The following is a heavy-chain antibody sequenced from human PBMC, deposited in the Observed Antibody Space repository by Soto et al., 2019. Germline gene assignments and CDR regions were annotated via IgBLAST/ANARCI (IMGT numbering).Heavy chain of an antibody. CDR2: ISTSSNII. CDR1: GFTFSDYS. CDR3: ARGGAYYYYMDV. Sequence: EVQLVESGGGLVQPGGSLRLSCAASGFTFSDYSLNWVRQAPGKGLEWVSYISTSSNIIHYADSVEGRFTVSRDNAKNSLYLQMNSLRADDTAVYYCARGGAYYYYMDVWGTGTTVTVSS. J-gene: IGHJ6*03. V-gene: IGHV3-48*04.